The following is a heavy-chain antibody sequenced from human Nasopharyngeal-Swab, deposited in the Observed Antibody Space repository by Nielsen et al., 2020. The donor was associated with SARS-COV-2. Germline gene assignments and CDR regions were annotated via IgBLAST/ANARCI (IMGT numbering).Heavy chain of an antibody. CDR2: INSDGSST. D-gene: IGHD6-19*01. J-gene: IGHJ3*02. V-gene: IGHV3-74*01. CDR3: ARPGSSGSYDAFDI. CDR1: GFTFSSYW. Sequence: GGSLRLSCAASGFTFSSYWMHWVRQAPGKGLVWVSRINSDGSSTRDADSVKGRFTISRDNAKNTLYLQMNSLRAEDTAVYYCARPGSSGSYDAFDIWGQGTMVTVFS.